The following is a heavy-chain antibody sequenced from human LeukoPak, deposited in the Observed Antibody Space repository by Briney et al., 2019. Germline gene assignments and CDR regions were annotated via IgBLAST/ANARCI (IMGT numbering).Heavy chain of an antibody. CDR3: AKDLSSSSPSLDY. CDR2: ISSSSSTI. D-gene: IGHD6-6*01. J-gene: IGHJ4*02. V-gene: IGHV3-48*01. Sequence: GGSLRLSCAASGFTFSSYSMNWVRQAPGKGLEWVSYISSSSSTIYYADSVKGRFTISRDNSKNTLYLQMNSLRAEDTAVYYCAKDLSSSSPSLDYWGQGTLVTVSS. CDR1: GFTFSSYS.